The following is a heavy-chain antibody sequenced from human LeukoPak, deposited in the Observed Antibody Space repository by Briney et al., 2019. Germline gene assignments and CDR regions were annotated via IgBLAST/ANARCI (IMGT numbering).Heavy chain of an antibody. Sequence: ASVKVSCKASGYTFTSYGISWVRQAPGQGLEWVGCISAYNGNTNYEQKLQGRFTMTTDTSTSTAYMELRSLRSDDTAVYYCASLYYYDSSGYPYYFDYWGQGTLVTVS. J-gene: IGHJ4*02. D-gene: IGHD3-22*01. V-gene: IGHV1-18*01. CDR2: ISAYNGNT. CDR3: ASLYYYDSSGYPYYFDY. CDR1: GYTFTSYG.